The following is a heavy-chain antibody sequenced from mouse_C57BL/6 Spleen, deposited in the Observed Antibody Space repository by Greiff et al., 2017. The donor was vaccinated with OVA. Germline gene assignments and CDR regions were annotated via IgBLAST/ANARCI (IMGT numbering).Heavy chain of an antibody. CDR2: INPSNGGT. J-gene: IGHJ1*03. D-gene: IGHD2-13*01. Sequence: QVQLQQPGTELVKPGASVKLSCKASGYTFTSYWMHWVKQRPGQGLEWIGNINPSNGGTNYNEKFKSKATLTVDKSSSTAYMQLSSLTSEDSAVYYFARSPSDYVYWDFDVWGTGTTVTVSS. V-gene: IGHV1-53*01. CDR3: ARSPSDYVYWDFDV. CDR1: GYTFTSYW.